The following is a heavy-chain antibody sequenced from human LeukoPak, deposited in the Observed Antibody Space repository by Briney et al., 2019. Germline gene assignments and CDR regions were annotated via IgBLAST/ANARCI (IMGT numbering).Heavy chain of an antibody. J-gene: IGHJ4*02. CDR1: GFTFSSYA. V-gene: IGHV3-23*01. Sequence: TGGSLRLSCAVSGFTFSSYAMSWVRQAPGKGLEWVSAISGSGGSTYYADSVKGRFTISRDISKNTLYLQVNSLRAEDTAVYFCAKDVPAAYFDYWGQGTLVTVSS. D-gene: IGHD2-2*01. CDR3: AKDVPAAYFDY. CDR2: ISGSGGST.